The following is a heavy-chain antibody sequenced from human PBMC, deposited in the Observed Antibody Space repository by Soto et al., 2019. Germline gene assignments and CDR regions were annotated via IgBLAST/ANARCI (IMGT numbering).Heavy chain of an antibody. Sequence: QMQLVQSGPEVKKPGTSVKVSCKASGFTFTSSAVQWVRQARGQRLEWIGWIVVGSGNTNYAQKFQERVTITRDMSTSTAYMELSSRRSEDTAVYYCAADPSYCISTSCYFLADYWGQGTLVTVSS. CDR1: GFTFTSSA. CDR3: AADPSYCISTSCYFLADY. V-gene: IGHV1-58*01. CDR2: IVVGSGNT. D-gene: IGHD2-2*01. J-gene: IGHJ4*02.